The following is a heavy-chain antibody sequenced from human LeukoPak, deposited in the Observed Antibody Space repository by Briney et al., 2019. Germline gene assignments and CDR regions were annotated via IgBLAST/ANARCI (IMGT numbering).Heavy chain of an antibody. CDR1: GFTFSSYW. CDR2: IKKDGSEK. J-gene: IGHJ4*02. Sequence: GGSLRLSCAASGFTFSSYWMSWVRQAPGEGPEWVANIKKDGSEKYYVDSVKGRFTISRDNAKNSLYLQMNSLRAEDTAVYYCACLRMATTYCDYWGQGTLVSVSS. V-gene: IGHV3-7*01. D-gene: IGHD5-24*01. CDR3: ACLRMATTYCDY.